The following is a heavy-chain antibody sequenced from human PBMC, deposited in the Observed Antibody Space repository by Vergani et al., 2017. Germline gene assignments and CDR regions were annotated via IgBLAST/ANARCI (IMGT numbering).Heavy chain of an antibody. CDR3: ARPHGDILPPDPRRLDY. V-gene: IGHV1-46*03. Sequence: QALPVQSGAEVKKPGASVRVSCKTSGYTFTNYYIHWVRQAPGQGLEWMGIINPSGGSTTYAQQFQGRLTMTRDTSTSTVYMDLSNLRSEDTAVYYCARPHGDILPPDPRRLDYWGQGTLVTVSS. CDR1: GYTFTNYY. CDR2: INPSGGST. J-gene: IGHJ4*02.